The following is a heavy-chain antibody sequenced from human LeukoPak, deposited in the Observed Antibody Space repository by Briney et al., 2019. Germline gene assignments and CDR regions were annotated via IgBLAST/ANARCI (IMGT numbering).Heavy chain of an antibody. CDR2: IYWDDDK. D-gene: IGHD6-13*01. Sequence: SGPTLSKPTQTVTLTCTFSGFSLSTRGVGVGWIRQPPGNALESLALIYWDDDKRYSPSLKSRLTITKDTSKNQVVLTMTNMDPVDTATYYCAHTTQLVLDYWGQGTLVTVSS. CDR1: GFSLSTRGVG. CDR3: AHTTQLVLDY. V-gene: IGHV2-5*02. J-gene: IGHJ4*02.